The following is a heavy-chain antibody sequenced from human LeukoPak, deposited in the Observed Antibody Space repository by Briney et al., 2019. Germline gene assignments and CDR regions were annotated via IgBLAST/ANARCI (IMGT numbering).Heavy chain of an antibody. J-gene: IGHJ5*02. CDR2: IYTSGST. V-gene: IGHV4-4*07. CDR1: GGSVSSYY. CDR3: ARDWPQEGFDP. Sequence: SETLSLTCTVSGGSVSSYYWSWIRQPAGKGLEWIGRIYTSGSTNYNPSLKSRVTMSVDTSKNQFPLKLSSVTAADTAVYYCARDWPQEGFDPWGQGTLVTVSS.